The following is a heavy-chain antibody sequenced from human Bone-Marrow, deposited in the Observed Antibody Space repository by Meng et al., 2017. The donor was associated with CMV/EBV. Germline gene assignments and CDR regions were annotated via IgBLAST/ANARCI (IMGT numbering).Heavy chain of an antibody. V-gene: IGHV1-18*01. CDR2: ISAYNGNT. J-gene: IGHJ5*02. CDR1: GYTFTSYG. Sequence: VKVSCKASGYTFTSYGISWVRQAPGQGLEWMGWISAYNGNTNYAQKLQGRVTMTTDTSTSTAYMELRSLRSDDTAVYYCARDHCSSTSCYIGGWFDPWGQGTLVAVSS. D-gene: IGHD2-2*01. CDR3: ARDHCSSTSCYIGGWFDP.